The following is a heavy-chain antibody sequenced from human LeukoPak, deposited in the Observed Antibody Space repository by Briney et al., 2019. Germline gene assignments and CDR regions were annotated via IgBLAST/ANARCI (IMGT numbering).Heavy chain of an antibody. D-gene: IGHD5-12*01. V-gene: IGHV3-74*01. Sequence: PGGSLRLSSAASGFTFSSYWMHWVRQAPGKGLVWVSRINTDGSSTSYRDSVKGRFTISRDNAKNSLYLQMNSLRAEDTAVYYCARLHYSGYDPWGQGTLVTVSS. CDR2: INTDGSST. J-gene: IGHJ5*02. CDR1: GFTFSSYW. CDR3: ARLHYSGYDP.